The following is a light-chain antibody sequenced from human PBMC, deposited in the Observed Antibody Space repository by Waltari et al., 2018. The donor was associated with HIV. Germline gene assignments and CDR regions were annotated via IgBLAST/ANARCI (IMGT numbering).Light chain of an antibody. CDR2: QDN. J-gene: IGLJ2*01. CDR1: KLGGKY. Sequence: SYELTQPPSVSVSPGQTASITCSGNKLGGKYASWYQQKPGQSPVLVIYQDNKRPSGIPGGFSGSNSGNTATLTISGTQTMDEADYYCQAWDSATGVFGGGTNLTVL. V-gene: IGLV3-1*01. CDR3: QAWDSATGV.